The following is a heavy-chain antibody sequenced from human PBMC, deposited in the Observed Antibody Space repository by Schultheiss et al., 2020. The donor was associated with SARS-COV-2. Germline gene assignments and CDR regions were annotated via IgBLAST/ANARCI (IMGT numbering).Heavy chain of an antibody. V-gene: IGHV1-3*01. CDR3: TRDRGGYCSGGSCYMYYFDY. D-gene: IGHD2-15*01. Sequence: ASVKVSCKASGYTFTSYAMHWVRQAPGQRLEWMGWINAGNGNTKYSQKFQGRVTITADESTSTAYMELSSLRSEDTAVYYCTRDRGGYCSGGSCYMYYFDYWGQGTLVTVSS. CDR1: GYTFTSYA. J-gene: IGHJ4*02. CDR2: INAGNGNT.